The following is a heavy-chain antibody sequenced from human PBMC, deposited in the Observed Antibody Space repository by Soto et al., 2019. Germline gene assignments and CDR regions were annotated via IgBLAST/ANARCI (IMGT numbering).Heavy chain of an antibody. CDR1: GGTFSSYT. CDR3: ARVVGSSWYSGWFDP. Sequence: VASVKVSCKASGGTFSSYTISWVRQAPGQGLEWMGRIIPILGIANYAQKFQGRVTITADKSTSTAYMELSSLRSEDTAVYYCARVVGSSWYSGWFDPWGQGTLVTVSS. CDR2: IIPILGIA. V-gene: IGHV1-69*02. J-gene: IGHJ5*02. D-gene: IGHD6-13*01.